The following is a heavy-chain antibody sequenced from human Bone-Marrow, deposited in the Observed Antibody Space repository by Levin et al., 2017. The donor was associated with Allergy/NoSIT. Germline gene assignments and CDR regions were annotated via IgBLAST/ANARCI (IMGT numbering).Heavy chain of an antibody. Sequence: GGSLRLSCAASGFTFDKYAMHWVRQAPGKGLEWVAVVSSDGGHKYYTDSVKGRFTISRDNSKNTVYLQLGSLRTEDTAGYYCAKNVVVPGRAGPGYDAFDIWGQGTLVTVSS. V-gene: IGHV3-30-3*02. D-gene: IGHD1-14*01. CDR2: VSSDGGHK. J-gene: IGHJ3*02. CDR3: AKNVVVPGRAGPGYDAFDI. CDR1: GFTFDKYA.